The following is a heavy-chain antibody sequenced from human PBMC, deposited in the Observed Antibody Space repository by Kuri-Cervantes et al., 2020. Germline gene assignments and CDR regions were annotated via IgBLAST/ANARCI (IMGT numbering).Heavy chain of an antibody. CDR3: ARGNGVVAATRGFQLDY. J-gene: IGHJ4*01. V-gene: IGHV1-69*13. CDR1: GYTFTSYD. Sequence: SVKVSCKASGYTFTSYDINWVRQAPGQGLEWMGGIIPIFVTANYAQKFQGRVTITADESTSTAYMELSSLRSEDTAVYYCARGNGVVAATRGFQLDYWGHGTLVTVSS. D-gene: IGHD2-15*01. CDR2: IIPIFVTA.